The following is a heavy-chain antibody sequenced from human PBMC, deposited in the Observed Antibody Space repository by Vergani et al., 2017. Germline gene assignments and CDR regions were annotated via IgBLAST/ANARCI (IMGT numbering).Heavy chain of an antibody. CDR2: IYSTGNT. CDR3: ARVMYRDEASTGYRLEGMDI. V-gene: IGHV4-59*13. CDR1: GGSFNTYY. Sequence: QVQLEESGPGLVKPSETLSLTCTVSGGSFNTYYWSWIRQSPGKGLECIGYIYSTGNTNYTPSLNSRVTMSVDTSKNQFSLNLRSVTAADTAVYFCARVMYRDEASTGYRLEGMDIWGQGTTVTISS. D-gene: IGHD3-9*01. J-gene: IGHJ6*02.